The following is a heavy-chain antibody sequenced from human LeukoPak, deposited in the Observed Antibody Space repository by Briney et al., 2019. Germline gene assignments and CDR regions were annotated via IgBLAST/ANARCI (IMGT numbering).Heavy chain of an antibody. Sequence: GGSLRLSCAASGFTFNSYAMSWVRQAPGKGLEWVSAISGSGGSTYYAATVKGRFTISRDNSKNTLYLQMNSLRAEDTAVYYCAKGGSYHYFDYWGQGTLVTVSS. CDR2: ISGSGGST. CDR3: AKGGSYHYFDY. CDR1: GFTFNSYA. V-gene: IGHV3-23*01. D-gene: IGHD1-26*01. J-gene: IGHJ4*02.